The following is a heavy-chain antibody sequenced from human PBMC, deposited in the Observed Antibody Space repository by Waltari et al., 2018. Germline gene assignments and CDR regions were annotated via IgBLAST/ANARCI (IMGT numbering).Heavy chain of an antibody. V-gene: IGHV3-74*01. CDR2: ISMDGSIV. Sequence: EVQLVASGGGLVQPGGSLRLACAASGFTFSHSWMYWVRQSPGKGLVWVSRISMDGSIVNYADSVKGRFTISRDNAKSTLFLQMNSLRVDDTALYYCVTTGVAGFYWGQGTRVTVSS. CDR1: GFTFSHSW. CDR3: VTTGVAGFY. D-gene: IGHD6-19*01. J-gene: IGHJ4*02.